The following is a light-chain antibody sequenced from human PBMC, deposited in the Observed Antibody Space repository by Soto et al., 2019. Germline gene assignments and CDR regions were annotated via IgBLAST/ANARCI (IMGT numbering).Light chain of an antibody. Sequence: QSVLTQPRSVSGSPGQSVTISCTGTSSDVGGYISVSWYQQHPGKAPKLMIYDVSKRPSGVPDRFSGSKSGNTASLTISGLQAEDEADYYCCSYAGSYTLVFGGGTKLTVL. CDR1: SSDVGGYIS. J-gene: IGLJ2*01. V-gene: IGLV2-11*01. CDR2: DVS. CDR3: CSYAGSYTLV.